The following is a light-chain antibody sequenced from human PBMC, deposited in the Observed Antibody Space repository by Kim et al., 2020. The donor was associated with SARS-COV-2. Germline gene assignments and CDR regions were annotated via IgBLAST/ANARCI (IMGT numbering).Light chain of an antibody. CDR1: KLGDKY. Sequence: LAPGQTASITCSGDKLGDKYACWYQQKPGQSPVLVIYQDSKRPSGIPERFSGSNSGNTATLTISGTQAMDEADYYCQAWDSSTAVFGGGTQLTVL. J-gene: IGLJ2*01. CDR2: QDS. V-gene: IGLV3-1*01. CDR3: QAWDSSTAV.